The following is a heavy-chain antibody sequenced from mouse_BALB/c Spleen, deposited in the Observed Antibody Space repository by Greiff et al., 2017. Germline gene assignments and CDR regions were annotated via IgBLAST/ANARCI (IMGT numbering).Heavy chain of an antibody. D-gene: IGHD1-2*01. CDR1: GYTFTNYG. J-gene: IGHJ1*01. CDR3: ARRGSTATLDWYFDV. V-gene: IGHV9-1*02. Sequence: VQVVESGPELKKPGETVKISCKASGYTFTNYGMNWVKQAPGKGLKWMGWINTYTGEPTYADDFKGRFAFSLETSASTAYLQINNLKNEDMATYFCARRGSTATLDWYFDVWGAGTTVTVSS. CDR2: INTYTGEP.